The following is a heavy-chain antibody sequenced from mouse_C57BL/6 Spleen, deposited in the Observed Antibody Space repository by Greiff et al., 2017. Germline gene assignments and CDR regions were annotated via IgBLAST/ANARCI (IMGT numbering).Heavy chain of an antibody. CDR1: GYTFTAYE. Sequence: QVQLQQSGAELVRPGASVTLSCKASGYTFTAYEMHWVKQTPVHGLEWIGAIDPETGGTAYNQKFKGKAILTAAKSSSTAYMELRSLTSEDSAVYYWTRYTTVVPYYLDYWGQGTTLTVSS. CDR3: TRYTTVVPYYLDY. J-gene: IGHJ2*01. CDR2: IDPETGGT. V-gene: IGHV1-15*01. D-gene: IGHD1-1*01.